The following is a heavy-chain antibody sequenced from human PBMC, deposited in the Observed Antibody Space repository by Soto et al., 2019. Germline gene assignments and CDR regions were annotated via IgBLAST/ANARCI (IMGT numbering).Heavy chain of an antibody. D-gene: IGHD3-9*01. CDR3: ARAPNNVNWFPEAFDV. Sequence: GGSLKISCKGSGFSFTTSWVGWGGQIAGEGLEWMGIIYPGESNVRYSPSFQGQVTISDDKSTSTVYLQWSRLEASDSAIYYCARAPNNVNWFPEAFDVWGQGTKVTVSS. V-gene: IGHV5-51*01. CDR2: IYPGESNV. J-gene: IGHJ3*01. CDR1: GFSFTTSW.